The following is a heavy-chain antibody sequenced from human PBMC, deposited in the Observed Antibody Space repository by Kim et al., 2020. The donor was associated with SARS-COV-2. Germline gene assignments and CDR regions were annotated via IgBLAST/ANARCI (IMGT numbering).Heavy chain of an antibody. CDR3: TRDSAIIPFAY. V-gene: IGHV4-4*07. J-gene: IGHJ4*02. Sequence: SETLSLTCTVSGGFISGFYWSWTRQAAGKGLEWIGRIYSSGSRHYNPSHQSRVSMSVDTSKNHFSLELTSVTAADTGVYFCTRDSAIIPFAYWGPGILVTVSS. CDR1: GGFISGFY. CDR2: IYSSGSR.